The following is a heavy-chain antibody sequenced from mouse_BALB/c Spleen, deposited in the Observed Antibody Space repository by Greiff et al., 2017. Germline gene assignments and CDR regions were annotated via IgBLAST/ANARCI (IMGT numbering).Heavy chain of an antibody. CDR2: ISNLAYSI. CDR3: ARDLGLEGYFDY. D-gene: IGHD4-1*01. Sequence: EVQVVESGGGLVQPGGSRKLSCAASGFTFSDYGMAWVRQAPGKGPEWVAFISNLAYSIYYADTVTGRFTISRENAKNTLYLEMSSLRSEDTAMYYCARDLGLEGYFDYWGQGTTLTVSS. J-gene: IGHJ2*01. CDR1: GFTFSDYG. V-gene: IGHV5-15*02.